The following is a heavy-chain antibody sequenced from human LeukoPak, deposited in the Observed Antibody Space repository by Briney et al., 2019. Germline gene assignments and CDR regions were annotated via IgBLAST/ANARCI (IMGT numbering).Heavy chain of an antibody. V-gene: IGHV3-30*18. CDR3: AKETTVTTWTIHY. CDR2: ISFDGSNK. CDR1: GFTFSRFS. D-gene: IGHD4-17*01. J-gene: IGHJ4*02. Sequence: GRSLRLSCVASGFTFSRFSMHWVRQAPGKGLEWVAVISFDGSNKYYADPLKGRFTISRDNSKNTLDLQMNSLRTEDTAVYYCAKETTVTTWTIHYWGQGTLVTVSS.